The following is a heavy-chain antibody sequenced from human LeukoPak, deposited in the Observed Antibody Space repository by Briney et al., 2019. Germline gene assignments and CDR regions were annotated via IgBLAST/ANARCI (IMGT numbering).Heavy chain of an antibody. CDR2: ISSSSSTI. Sequence: PGGSLRLSCAASGFTFSSYSMNWVRQAPGKGLEWVSYISSSSSTIYYADSVKGRFTISRDNAKNSLYLQMNSLRAEDTAVYYCARGGRSGSYGLQDYWGQGTLVTVSS. V-gene: IGHV3-48*04. J-gene: IGHJ4*02. CDR3: ARGGRSGSYGLQDY. D-gene: IGHD1-26*01. CDR1: GFTFSSYS.